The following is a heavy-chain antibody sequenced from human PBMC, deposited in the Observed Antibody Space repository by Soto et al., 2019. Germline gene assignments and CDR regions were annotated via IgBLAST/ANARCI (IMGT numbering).Heavy chain of an antibody. Sequence: PGGSLRLSCATPGFSFSTYTMSWLRQAPGKGLEWVSCFSGSGGTTYYADSVRGRFTISRDNSKNTLYLQMNSLRADDMAVYYCAKCGGLGTPRGAGACYCPIDYWGQGSLVTVSS. CDR3: AKCGGLGTPRGAGACYCPIDY. D-gene: IGHD2-21*02. V-gene: IGHV3-23*01. CDR2: FSGSGGTT. CDR1: GFSFSTYT. J-gene: IGHJ4*02.